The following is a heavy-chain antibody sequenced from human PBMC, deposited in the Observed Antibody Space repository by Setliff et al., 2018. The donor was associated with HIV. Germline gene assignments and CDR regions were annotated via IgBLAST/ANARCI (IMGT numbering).Heavy chain of an antibody. CDR1: GYSFTIYW. J-gene: IGHJ5*01. V-gene: IGHV5-51*01. CDR3: ATLVGTNGVVWFDP. CDR2: IYPDDSDT. Sequence: GESLKISCKGSGYSFTIYWIGWVRQMPGKGLEWMGIIYPDDSDTRYSPSFQGQVTLSADKSINTTYLQWSSLKASDTAMYYCATLVGTNGVVWFDPWGQGTLVTVSS. D-gene: IGHD1-26*01.